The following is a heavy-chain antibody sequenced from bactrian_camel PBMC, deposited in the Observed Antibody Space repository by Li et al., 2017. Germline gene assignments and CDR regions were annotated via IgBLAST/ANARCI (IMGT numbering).Heavy chain of an antibody. V-gene: IGHV3S53*01. D-gene: IGHD5*01. Sequence: HVQLVESGGDRVQTGGSLRLSCAASGYTYSSYCMGWFRQAPGKEREGVAAIDSDGRITYADSVKGRFTISQDNAKNTMSLQMNSLKPEDSGMYYCAARDTGLCEIMSAYNYWGQGTQVTVS. CDR2: IDSDGRI. CDR3: AARDTGLCEIMSAYNY. J-gene: IGHJ4*01. CDR1: GYTYSSYC.